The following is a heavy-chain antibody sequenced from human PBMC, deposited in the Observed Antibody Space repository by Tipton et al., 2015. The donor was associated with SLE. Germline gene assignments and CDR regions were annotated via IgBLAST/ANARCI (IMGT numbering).Heavy chain of an antibody. CDR1: GGSISSHY. J-gene: IGHJ5*02. CDR2: IYYSGSS. CDR3: ARGRYYDYIWGKDWFDP. Sequence: TLSLTCTVSGGSISSHYWSLIRQPPGKGLEGIGYIYYSGSSNYNPSLKSRVTISVETSKNQFSLKPSSVTAADTAVYYCARGRYYDYIWGKDWFDPWGQGTLVTVSS. V-gene: IGHV4-59*11. D-gene: IGHD3-16*01.